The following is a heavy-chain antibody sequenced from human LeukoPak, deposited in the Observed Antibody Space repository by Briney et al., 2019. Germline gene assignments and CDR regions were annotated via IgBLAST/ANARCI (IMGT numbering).Heavy chain of an antibody. CDR2: ISSSSSYI. Sequence: GGSLRLSCAASGFTFSSYSMNWVRQAPGKGLEWVSSISSSSSYIYYADSVKGRFTISRDNAKNSLYLQMNSLRAEDTAVYYCARDWGDPGSSGWYFLSGRTPWFNPWGQGTLVTVSS. CDR1: GFTFSSYS. D-gene: IGHD6-19*01. J-gene: IGHJ5*02. CDR3: ARDWGDPGSSGWYFLSGRTPWFNP. V-gene: IGHV3-21*01.